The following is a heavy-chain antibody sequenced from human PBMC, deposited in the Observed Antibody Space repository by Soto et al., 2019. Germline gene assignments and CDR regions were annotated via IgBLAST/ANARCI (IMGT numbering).Heavy chain of an antibody. CDR1: GYTFTSYY. CDR2: INPSGGST. D-gene: IGHD3-3*01. V-gene: IGHV1-46*01. CDR3: ARDLGGVVSFDP. J-gene: IGHJ5*02. Sequence: ASVKVSCKASGYTFTSYYMHWVRQAPGQGLEWMGIINPSGGSTSYAQKFQGRVTMTRDTSTSTVYIELSSLRSEDTAVYYCARDLGGVVSFDPWGQGTLVTVSS.